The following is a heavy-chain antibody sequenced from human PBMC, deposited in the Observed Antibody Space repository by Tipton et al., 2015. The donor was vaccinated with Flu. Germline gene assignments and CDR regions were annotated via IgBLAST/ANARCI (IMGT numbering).Heavy chain of an antibody. D-gene: IGHD3-9*01. Sequence: TLSLTCAVYSGSFNGYYWTWIRQSPGKGLEWIGEINYGGSSTYHPSLRSRLTLSIDTSRKQFSLNLISVTAADTAVYYCAREGALTGYSKPADYWGQGTLVTVSS. J-gene: IGHJ4*02. CDR1: SGSFNGYY. CDR2: INYGGSS. V-gene: IGHV4-34*01. CDR3: AREGALTGYSKPADY.